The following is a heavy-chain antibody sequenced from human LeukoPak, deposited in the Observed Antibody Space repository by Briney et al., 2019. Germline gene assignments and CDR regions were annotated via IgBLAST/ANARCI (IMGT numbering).Heavy chain of an antibody. CDR2: IGGTSTT. J-gene: IGHJ4*02. CDR3: AKDGVATGLTHFDY. V-gene: IGHV3-23*01. D-gene: IGHD5-12*01. CDR1: GFPFTNYA. Sequence: GGSLRLSCAASGFPFTNYAMSWVRQAPGMGLEWVSVIGGTSTTDYADSVKGRFTIFRDSSKNTLYLHMNNLRAEDTAVYYCAKDGVATGLTHFDYWGQGTLVTVSS.